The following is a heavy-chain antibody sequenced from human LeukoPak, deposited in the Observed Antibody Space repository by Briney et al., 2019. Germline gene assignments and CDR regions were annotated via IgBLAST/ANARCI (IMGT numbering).Heavy chain of an antibody. CDR1: GFIFSSYS. CDR3: SRGEMATVTGVYDYYMDV. Sequence: GWSLTLSCAASGFIFSSYSMDWLRQAPGKGLEWVAGIRPSGGPTYYADSAKGRFTISRDNYKNTLYMQTNILRADAPAVYYSSRGEMATVTGVYDYYMDVWGKGPRITV. D-gene: IGHD5-24*01. J-gene: IGHJ6*03. CDR2: IRPSGGPT. V-gene: IGHV3-23*01.